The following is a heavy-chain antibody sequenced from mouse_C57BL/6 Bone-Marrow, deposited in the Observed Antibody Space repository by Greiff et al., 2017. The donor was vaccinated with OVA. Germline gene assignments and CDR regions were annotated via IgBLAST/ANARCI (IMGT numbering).Heavy chain of an antibody. CDR3: ARYKGRVAVDYFDY. J-gene: IGHJ2*01. CDR1: GFTFTNYY. Sequence: EVHLVESGGGLVQPGDSLSLSCAASGFTFTNYYMSWVRQPPGKALEWLAFIRNKPNGSTTEYSAPVKGRFTISRDNSQSILYLQMNALRAEDSATYYCARYKGRVAVDYFDYWGQGTALTVSS. V-gene: IGHV7-3*01. CDR2: IRNKPNGSTT. D-gene: IGHD1-1*01.